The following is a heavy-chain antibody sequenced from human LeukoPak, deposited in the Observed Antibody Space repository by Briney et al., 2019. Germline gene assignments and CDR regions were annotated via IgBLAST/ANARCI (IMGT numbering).Heavy chain of an antibody. V-gene: IGHV3-11*01. CDR1: GFTFSSYA. CDR2: ISSGTTI. J-gene: IGHJ4*02. Sequence: GGSLRLSCATSGFTFSSYAMSWIRQAPGKGLEWVSSISSGTTIYYADSVKGRFTISRDNAKDSLYLQVNSLRAEDTAVYYCARASVEVAGLDYWGQGTLVTVSS. CDR3: ARASVEVAGLDY. D-gene: IGHD6-19*01.